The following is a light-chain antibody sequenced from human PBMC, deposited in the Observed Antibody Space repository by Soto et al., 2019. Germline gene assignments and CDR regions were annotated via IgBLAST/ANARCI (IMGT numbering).Light chain of an antibody. CDR1: SSDVGGYNY. V-gene: IGLV2-14*01. CDR2: EVS. CDR3: TSYTSSSTYV. J-gene: IGLJ1*01. Sequence: QSALTQPASVSGSPGQSITISCTGTSSDVGGYNYVAWYQQHPGKAPKLMIYEVSNRPSGVSNRFSGSKSGTTASLTISGLQAQDEADYYFTSYTSSSTYVFGTGTKVTVL.